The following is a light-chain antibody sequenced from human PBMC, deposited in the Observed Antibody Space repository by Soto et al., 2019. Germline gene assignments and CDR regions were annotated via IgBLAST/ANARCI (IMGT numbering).Light chain of an antibody. CDR1: QSVLYSSNNKNY. CDR2: WAS. V-gene: IGKV4-1*01. Sequence: DIVMTQSPDSLAVSLGERATINCKSSQSVLYSSNNKNYLAWYQQRPGQPPKLLIYWASTRESGVPDRLSGSGSETDFTLTITSLQDEDVAVYYCQQYESTPPTFGQGTKLEIK. J-gene: IGKJ2*01. CDR3: QQYESTPPT.